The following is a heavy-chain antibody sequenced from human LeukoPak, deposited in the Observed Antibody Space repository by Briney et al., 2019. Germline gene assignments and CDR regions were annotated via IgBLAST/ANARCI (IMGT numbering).Heavy chain of an antibody. Sequence: PSETLSLTCTVSGGSISSGGYYWSWIRQPPGKGLEWLGYIYHSGSTYYNPSLKSRVTISVDRSKNQFSLKLSSVTAADTAVYYCATLNSIIVVVPAAENGWGQGTLVTVSS. CDR3: ATLNSIIVVVPAAENG. CDR1: GGSISSGGYY. D-gene: IGHD2-2*01. J-gene: IGHJ4*02. CDR2: IYHSGST. V-gene: IGHV4-30-2*01.